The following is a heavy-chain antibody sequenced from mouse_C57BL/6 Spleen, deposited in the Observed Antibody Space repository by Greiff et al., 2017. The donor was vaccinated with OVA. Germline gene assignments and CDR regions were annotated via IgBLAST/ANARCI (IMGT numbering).Heavy chain of an antibody. V-gene: IGHV5-16*01. CDR3: ARDKEGFAY. Sequence: EVQLVESEGGLVQPGSSMKLSCTASGFTFSDYYMVWVRQVPEKGLEWVANINYDGSSTYYLDSLKSRFIISRDNAKNILYLQMSSLKSEDTATYYCARDKEGFAYWGQGTLVTVSA. J-gene: IGHJ3*01. CDR2: INYDGSST. CDR1: GFTFSDYY.